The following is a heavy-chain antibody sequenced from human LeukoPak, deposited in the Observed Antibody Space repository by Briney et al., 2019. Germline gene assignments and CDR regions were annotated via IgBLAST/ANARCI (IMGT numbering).Heavy chain of an antibody. D-gene: IGHD3-3*01. V-gene: IGHV1-58*02. CDR2: IVVGSGNT. CDR1: GFPFTRSA. CDR3: AAAQGAYYDFWSGYYTSGQSWFDP. Sequence: ASVKVSCKASGFPFTRSAMQWVRQARGQRLEWIGWIVVGSGNTNYAQKFQERVTITRDMSKSTAYMELSSLRSEDTAVYYCAAAQGAYYDFWSGYYTSGQSWFDPWGQGTLVTVSS. J-gene: IGHJ5*02.